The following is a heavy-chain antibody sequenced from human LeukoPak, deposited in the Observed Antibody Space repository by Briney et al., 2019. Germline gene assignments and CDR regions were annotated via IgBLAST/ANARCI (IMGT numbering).Heavy chain of an antibody. Sequence: GGFLRLSCAASGFNFNKYDMTWARQAPGKGLEWVSTITGRSDKTYYTDSVKGRFVTSRDNSKDTLYLQMNSLRAEDTALYYCAKGGWLDDLGQGALVTVSS. CDR3: AKGGWLDD. D-gene: IGHD6-19*01. CDR1: GFNFNKYD. J-gene: IGHJ4*02. V-gene: IGHV3-23*01. CDR2: ITGRSDKT.